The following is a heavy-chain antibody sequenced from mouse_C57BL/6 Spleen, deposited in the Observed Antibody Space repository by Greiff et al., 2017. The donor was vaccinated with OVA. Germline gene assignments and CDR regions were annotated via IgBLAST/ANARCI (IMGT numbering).Heavy chain of an antibody. J-gene: IGHJ2*01. CDR1: GYTFTDYE. CDR3: TRWGPRYFDY. CDR2: IDPETGGT. V-gene: IGHV1-15*01. Sequence: LQESGAELVRPGASVTLSCKASGYTFTDYEMHWVKQTPVHGLEWIGAIDPETGGTAYNQKFKGKAILTADKSSSTAYMELRSLTSEDSAVYYCTRWGPRYFDYWGQGTTLTVSS.